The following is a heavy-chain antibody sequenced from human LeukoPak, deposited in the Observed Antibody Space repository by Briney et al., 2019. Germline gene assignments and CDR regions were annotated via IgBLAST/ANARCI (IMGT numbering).Heavy chain of an antibody. CDR3: ARDLTYLGASPFFDY. V-gene: IGHV1-2*02. Sequence: GASVKVSCKASGYTFTSYYMHWVRQAPGQGLEWMGWINPNSGGTNYAQKFQGRVTMTRDTSISTAYMELSRLRSDDTAVYYCARDLTYLGASPFFDYWGQGTLVTVSS. J-gene: IGHJ4*02. D-gene: IGHD1-26*01. CDR1: GYTFTSYY. CDR2: INPNSGGT.